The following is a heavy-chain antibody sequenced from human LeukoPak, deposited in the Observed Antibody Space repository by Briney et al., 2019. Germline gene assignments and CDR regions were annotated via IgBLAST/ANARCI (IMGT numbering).Heavy chain of an antibody. CDR2: IDPSDSYT. Sequence: GESLKISCRTSGYSFTTYWISWVRQMPGKGLEWMGRIDPSDSYTNYSPSFQGHVTISGDKSISTAYLRWGSLKASDTAMYYCARHLRVGTTRDALDIWGQGTMVTVSS. CDR1: GYSFTTYW. D-gene: IGHD1-26*01. CDR3: ARHLRVGTTRDALDI. J-gene: IGHJ3*02. V-gene: IGHV5-10-1*01.